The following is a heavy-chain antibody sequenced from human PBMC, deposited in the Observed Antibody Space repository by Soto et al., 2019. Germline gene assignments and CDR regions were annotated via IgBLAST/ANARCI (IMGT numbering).Heavy chain of an antibody. CDR2: INVGNGNT. Sequence: QVQLVQSGDEVKKSGASVKVSCKASGYTFSNYGISWVRQAPGQGLEWMGWINVGNGNTGYSRKFQGRVTNDRDMSATTAYIEVTSLTSEDTAIYYCAREGAHYAPFDLWGQGTLVTVSS. D-gene: IGHD3-16*01. CDR1: GYTFSNYG. V-gene: IGHV1-18*04. CDR3: AREGAHYAPFDL. J-gene: IGHJ4*02.